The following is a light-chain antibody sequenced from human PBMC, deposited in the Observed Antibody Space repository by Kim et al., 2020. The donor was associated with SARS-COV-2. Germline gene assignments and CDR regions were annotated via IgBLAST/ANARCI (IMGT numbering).Light chain of an antibody. CDR3: QQRINWPKT. Sequence: EIVLTQSPATLSLSPGERATLSCRASQSVSSYLAWYQQKPGQAPRLLIYDASNRASGIPARFSGGGSGTDFTLTISSLEPEDFAVYYCQQRINWPKTFGQGTKVDIK. CDR2: DAS. CDR1: QSVSSY. V-gene: IGKV3-11*01. J-gene: IGKJ1*01.